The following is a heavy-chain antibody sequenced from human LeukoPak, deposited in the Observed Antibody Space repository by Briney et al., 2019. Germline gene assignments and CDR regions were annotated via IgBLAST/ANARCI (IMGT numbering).Heavy chain of an antibody. J-gene: IGHJ5*02. CDR3: ASGVAVSGRWFDP. V-gene: IGHV4-4*02. Sequence: GSLRLSCAASRFTLSTYWMSWVRQPPGKGLEWIGEIWHSGGTNYNPSLKSRVTISVDKSKNQFSLKLNSVTAADTAVYYCASGVAVSGRWFDPWGQGTLVFVSS. CDR1: RFTLSTYW. CDR2: IWHSGGT. D-gene: IGHD5/OR15-5a*01.